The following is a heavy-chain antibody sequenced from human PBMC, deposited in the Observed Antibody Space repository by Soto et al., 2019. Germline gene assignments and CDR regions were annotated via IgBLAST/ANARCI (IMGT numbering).Heavy chain of an antibody. CDR1: SSSFSNYT. Sequence: ASMRLSFASSSSSFSNYTVNWVRPPQGKGMGWLSSISRSSSNIFYADSVKGRCTVSRDNANNLLYLQINSLSAEDTAIYYCARDLKVVASNSYFYHGMDVWGQGTTVTVSS. CDR3: ARDLKVVASNSYFYHGMDV. CDR2: ISRSSSNI. J-gene: IGHJ6*02. D-gene: IGHD3-22*01. V-gene: IGHV3-21*01.